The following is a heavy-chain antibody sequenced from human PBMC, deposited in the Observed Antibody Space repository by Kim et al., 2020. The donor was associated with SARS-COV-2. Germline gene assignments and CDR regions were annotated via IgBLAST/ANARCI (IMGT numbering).Heavy chain of an antibody. CDR1: GGTFSSYA. D-gene: IGHD2-2*02. V-gene: IGHV1-69*13. CDR3: ARDHNPGYCSSTSCYTSWVWGY. J-gene: IGHJ4*02. Sequence: SVKVSCKASGGTFSSYAISWLRQAPGQGLEWMGGIIPIFGTANYAQKFQGRVTITADESTSTAYMELSSLRSEDTAVYYCARDHNPGYCSSTSCYTSWVWGYWGQGTLVTVSS. CDR2: IIPIFGTA.